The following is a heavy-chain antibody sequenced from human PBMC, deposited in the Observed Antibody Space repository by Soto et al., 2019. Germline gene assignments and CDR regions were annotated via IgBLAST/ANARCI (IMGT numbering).Heavy chain of an antibody. CDR2: ISSSGLTT. V-gene: IGHV3-48*03. CDR3: ARYGTRGDW. D-gene: IGHD3-10*01. Sequence: GGSLRLSCQASGFNFRLYEMHWVRKAPGKGLEWVSYISSSGLTTYYADFAEGRFTISRDNAKDSLYLHLNSLRVGDTTVYYCARYGTRGDWWGLGTQVTVSS. CDR1: GFNFRLYE. J-gene: IGHJ5*01.